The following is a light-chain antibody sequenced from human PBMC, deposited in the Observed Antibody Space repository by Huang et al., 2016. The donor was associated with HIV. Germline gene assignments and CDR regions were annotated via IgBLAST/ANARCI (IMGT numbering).Light chain of an antibody. CDR3: QQYDNWPQT. CDR2: GAT. CDR1: QRVSNK. V-gene: IGKV3D-15*01. Sequence: EIVMTQSPDTLSVSPGERATLSCRASQRVSNKLAWYQHKPGQAPRLLIYGATTRANGIPARFSGGGSETEFTLTISSLQSEDFAVYYCQQYDNWPQTFGQGTKVEIK. J-gene: IGKJ1*01.